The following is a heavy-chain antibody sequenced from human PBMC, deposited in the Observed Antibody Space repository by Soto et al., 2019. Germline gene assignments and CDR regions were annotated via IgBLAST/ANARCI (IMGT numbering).Heavy chain of an antibody. J-gene: IGHJ4*02. Sequence: GASVKVSCKASGYTFTSYYMHWVRQAPGQGLEWMGIINPSSGSTSYAQKFQGRVTMTRDTSTSTAYMELSSLRSEDTAVYYCAASSIQFYNGSYYESPPFDYWGQGTLVSVS. V-gene: IGHV1-46*01. CDR2: INPSSGST. D-gene: IGHD1-26*01. CDR3: AASSIQFYNGSYYESPPFDY. CDR1: GYTFTSYY.